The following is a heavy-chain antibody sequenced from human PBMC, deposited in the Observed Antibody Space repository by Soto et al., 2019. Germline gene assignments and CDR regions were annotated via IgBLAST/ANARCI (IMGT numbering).Heavy chain of an antibody. J-gene: IGHJ4*01. CDR1: GDSVSSNSAG. D-gene: IGHD1-26*01. CDR2: TYYRSKWYY. Sequence: PSQTLSLTCAITGDSVSSNSAGWSWVRQSPSRGLEWLGRTYYRSKWYYEYAVSGRGRITINPDTSKNQYSLQLNSVTPEDTAVYFCARGEQYSGRIFDYWGQGTLVTVSS. CDR3: ARGEQYSGRIFDY. V-gene: IGHV6-1*01.